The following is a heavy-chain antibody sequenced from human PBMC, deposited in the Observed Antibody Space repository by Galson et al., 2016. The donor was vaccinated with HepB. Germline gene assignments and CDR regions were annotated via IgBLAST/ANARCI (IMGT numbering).Heavy chain of an antibody. CDR3: ARQYRGGPSDY. CDR2: VFHSGNI. CDR1: GGSVSSHNW. D-gene: IGHD5-12*01. J-gene: IGHJ4*02. Sequence: ETLSLTCAVSGGSVSSHNWWSWVRQSPGKGLEWIEEVFHSGNINYNPSLKSRVTISVDTSKNQFTLRLTSVTAADTALYYCARQYRGGPSDYWGQGTLVIVSS. V-gene: IGHV4-4*02.